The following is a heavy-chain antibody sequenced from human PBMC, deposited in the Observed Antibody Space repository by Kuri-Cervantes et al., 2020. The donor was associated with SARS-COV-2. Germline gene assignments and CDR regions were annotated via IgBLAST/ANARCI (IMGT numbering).Heavy chain of an antibody. J-gene: IGHJ2*01. CDR1: GFTFSSYW. Sequence: ETLSLTCAASGFTFSSYWMSWVRQAPGKGLEWVANIKQDGSEKYYVDSVKGRFTISRDNAKNSLYLQMNSLRAEDTAVYYCARETPWFGETLGPGWYFDLWGRGTLVTVSS. CDR3: ARETPWFGETLGPGWYFDL. D-gene: IGHD3-10*01. CDR2: IKQDGSEK. V-gene: IGHV3-7*03.